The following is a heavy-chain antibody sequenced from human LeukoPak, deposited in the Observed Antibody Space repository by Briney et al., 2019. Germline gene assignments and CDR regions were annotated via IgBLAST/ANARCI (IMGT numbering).Heavy chain of an antibody. D-gene: IGHD2-15*01. CDR1: GFTFTSSA. J-gene: IGHJ5*02. CDR3: AAGPYCSGGSCYQNWFDP. CDR2: IVVGSGNT. V-gene: IGHV1-58*01. Sequence: SVKVSCKASGFTFTSSAVQWVRQARGQRLEWIGWIVVGSGNTNYAQKFQERVTITRDMSTSTAYMELSSLRSEDTAVYYCAAGPYCSGGSCYQNWFDPWGQRTLVTVSS.